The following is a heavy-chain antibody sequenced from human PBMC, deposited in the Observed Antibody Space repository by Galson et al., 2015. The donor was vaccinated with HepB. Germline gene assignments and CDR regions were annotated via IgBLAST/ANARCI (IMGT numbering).Heavy chain of an antibody. CDR2: ISAYNGNT. CDR1: GYTFTSYG. J-gene: IGHJ6*02. CDR3: ARDPPASVFGVVIPNYYYYGMDV. D-gene: IGHD3-3*01. V-gene: IGHV1-18*01. Sequence: SVKVSCKASGYTFTSYGISWVRQAPGQGLEWMGWISAYNGNTNYAQKLQGRVTMTTDTSTSTAYMELRSLRSDDTAVYYCARDPPASVFGVVIPNYYYYGMDVWGQGTTVAVSS.